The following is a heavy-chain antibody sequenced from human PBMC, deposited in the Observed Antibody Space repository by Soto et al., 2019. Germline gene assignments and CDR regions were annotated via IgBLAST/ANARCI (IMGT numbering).Heavy chain of an antibody. Sequence: SETLSLTCTVSGGSISGYYWSWIRQPPGKGLEWIGYIYYSGSTSYNPSLKSRLTISVDTSKNQFSLRLTSVTAADTAVYYCAREDSSGYKFFDDWGKGTLVTVSS. CDR1: GGSISGYY. CDR2: IYYSGST. J-gene: IGHJ4*02. CDR3: AREDSSGYKFFDD. D-gene: IGHD3-22*01. V-gene: IGHV4-59*01.